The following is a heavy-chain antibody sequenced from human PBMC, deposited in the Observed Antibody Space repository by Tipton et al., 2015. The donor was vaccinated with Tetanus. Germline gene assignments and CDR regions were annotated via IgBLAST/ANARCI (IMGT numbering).Heavy chain of an antibody. CDR3: ARMGFTYGQVVY. Sequence: LRLSCTVSGGSMSNNYWSWIRQPPGKGLEWIGHVYYSGRTYYNPPLKSRVTISADMSKNQFSLKLTSVTAADTATYYCARMGFTYGQVVYWGQGTLVTVAS. D-gene: IGHD5-18*01. V-gene: IGHV4-30-4*01. CDR2: VYYSGRT. CDR1: GGSMSNNY. J-gene: IGHJ4*02.